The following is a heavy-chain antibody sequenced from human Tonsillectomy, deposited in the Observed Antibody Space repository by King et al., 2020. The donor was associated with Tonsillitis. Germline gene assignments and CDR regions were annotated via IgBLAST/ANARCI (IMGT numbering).Heavy chain of an antibody. CDR2: ISSSSNYI. V-gene: IGHV3-21*01. D-gene: IGHD4-17*01. CDR1: GLTFSSYS. J-gene: IGHJ4*02. CDR3: ARERVDYGDYFDS. Sequence: VQLVESGGGLVKPGGSLRLSCAASGLTFSSYSMHWVRQAPGKGLEWVSSISSSSNYIYYADSVKGRFTISRDNAKNSLYLQMNSLRAEDTAVYYCARERVDYGDYFDSWGQGTLVTVSS.